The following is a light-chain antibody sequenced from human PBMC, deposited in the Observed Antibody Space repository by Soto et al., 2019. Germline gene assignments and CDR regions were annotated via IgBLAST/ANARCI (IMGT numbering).Light chain of an antibody. CDR2: QGN. V-gene: IGLV3-1*01. J-gene: IGLJ2*01. CDR3: QAWDSSTVV. CDR1: KLGDKY. Sequence: SYELTQPPSVSVSPGQTAIIACSGDKLGDKYVCWYQQRPGQSPVLVSYQGNKRPSGIPERFSGSNSGKIATLTISGTQAMDEADYYCQAWDSSTVVFGGGTKLTVL.